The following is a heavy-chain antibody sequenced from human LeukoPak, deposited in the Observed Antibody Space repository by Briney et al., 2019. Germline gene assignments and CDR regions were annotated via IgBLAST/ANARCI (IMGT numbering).Heavy chain of an antibody. J-gene: IGHJ4*02. CDR2: IYYSGST. CDR1: GGSISSYY. CDR3: ARGPEDYFDY. V-gene: IGHV4-59*01. Sequence: SETLSLXCSVSGGSISSYYWSWIRQPPGKGLEWIGYIYYSGSTNYNPSLKSRVTISVDTSKNRFSLKLSSVTAADTAVYYCARGPEDYFDYWGQGTLVTVSS.